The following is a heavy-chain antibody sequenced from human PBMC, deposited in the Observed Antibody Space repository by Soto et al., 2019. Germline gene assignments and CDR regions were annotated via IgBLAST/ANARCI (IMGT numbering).Heavy chain of an antibody. J-gene: IGHJ6*02. CDR2: INHSGST. CDR1: GGSFSGYY. CDR3: ARASRSEDIVVVPAAIPYYYYGMDV. V-gene: IGHV4-34*01. D-gene: IGHD2-2*02. Sequence: PSETLSLTCAVYGGSFSGYYWSWIRQPPGKGLDWIGEINHSGSTNYNPSLKSRVTISVDTSKNQFSLKLSSVTAADTAVYYCARASRSEDIVVVPAAIPYYYYGMDVWGQGTTVTVSS.